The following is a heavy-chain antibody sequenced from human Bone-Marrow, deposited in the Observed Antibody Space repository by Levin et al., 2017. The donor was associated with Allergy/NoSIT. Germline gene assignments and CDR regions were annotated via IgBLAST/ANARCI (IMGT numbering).Heavy chain of an antibody. D-gene: IGHD2-15*01. V-gene: IGHV3-11*01. Sequence: GESLKISCAASGFTFSDYYMSWIRQAPGKGLEWVSYISSSGSTIYYADSVKGRFTISRDNAKNSLYLQMNSLRAEDTAVYYCAREGLLPGQGYFDYWGQGTLVTVSS. J-gene: IGHJ4*02. CDR3: AREGLLPGQGYFDY. CDR1: GFTFSDYY. CDR2: ISSSGSTI.